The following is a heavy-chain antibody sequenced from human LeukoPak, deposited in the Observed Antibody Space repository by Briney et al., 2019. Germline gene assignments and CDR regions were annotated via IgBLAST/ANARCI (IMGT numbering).Heavy chain of an antibody. V-gene: IGHV1-69*10. Sequence: GASVKVSCKASGGSFSSYAISWVRQAPGQGLEWRGGIIPIVGIANYTQKFQGRVTITADKSTSTAYMELSSLRSEDTAVYYCASGYYYGSGSYQNWGQGTLVTVSS. D-gene: IGHD3-10*01. J-gene: IGHJ4*02. CDR2: IIPIVGIA. CDR3: ASGYYYGSGSYQN. CDR1: GGSFSSYA.